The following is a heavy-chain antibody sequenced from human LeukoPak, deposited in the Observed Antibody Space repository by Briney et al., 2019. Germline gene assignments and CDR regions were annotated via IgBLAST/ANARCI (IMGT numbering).Heavy chain of an antibody. CDR1: GFTFSSYG. CDR2: IWYDGSNK. V-gene: IGHV3-33*06. D-gene: IGHD2-2*01. Sequence: GRSLRLSCAASGFTFSSYGMHWVRQAPGKGLEWVAVIWYDGSNKYYADSVKGRFTISRDNSKNTLYLQMNSLRAEDTAVYYCAKRYQLLVRDAFDIWGQGTMVTVSS. J-gene: IGHJ3*02. CDR3: AKRYQLLVRDAFDI.